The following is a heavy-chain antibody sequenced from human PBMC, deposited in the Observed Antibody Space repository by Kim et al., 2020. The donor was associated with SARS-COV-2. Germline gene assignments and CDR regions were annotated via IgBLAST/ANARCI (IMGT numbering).Heavy chain of an antibody. CDR1: GGSFSGYY. D-gene: IGHD3-10*01. Sequence: SETLSLTCAVYGGSFSGYYWSWIRQPPGKGLEWIGEINHSGSTNYNPSLKSRVTISVDTSKNQFSLKLSSVTAADTAVYYCARGPPSRDYYGSGSYYRTRYGMDVWGQGTTVTVSS. V-gene: IGHV4-34*01. CDR3: ARGPPSRDYYGSGSYYRTRYGMDV. J-gene: IGHJ6*02. CDR2: INHSGST.